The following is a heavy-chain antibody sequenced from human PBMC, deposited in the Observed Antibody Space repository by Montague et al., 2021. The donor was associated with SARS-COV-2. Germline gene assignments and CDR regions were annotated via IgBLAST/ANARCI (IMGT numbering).Heavy chain of an antibody. CDR1: GGSISSTTNF. J-gene: IGHJ4*02. V-gene: IGHV4-39*07. CDR3: AGDSRGGSLYPFFDS. D-gene: IGHD2-8*01. CDR2: IFFRGTT. Sequence: SETLSLTCAVSGGSISSTTNFWAWLRQPPGKGPEWIGSIFFRGTTYSNPSLKSRVTTSVDTSNNQFSLRLTSMTAADTAVYFCAGDSRGGSLYPFFDSWSQGTLVTVSS.